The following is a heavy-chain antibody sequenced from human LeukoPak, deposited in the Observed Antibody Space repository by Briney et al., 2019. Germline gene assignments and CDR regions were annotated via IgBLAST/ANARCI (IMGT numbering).Heavy chain of an antibody. Sequence: PGGSLRLSCAASGFTFSSYWMSWVRQAPGKGLEWVANIKQDGSEKYYVDSVKGRFTVSRDNAKNSLYLQMNSLRAEDTAVYYCARDSSRPSVGQIDYWGQGTLVTVSS. CDR1: GFTFSSYW. D-gene: IGHD1-26*01. CDR3: ARDSSRPSVGQIDY. V-gene: IGHV3-7*01. J-gene: IGHJ4*02. CDR2: IKQDGSEK.